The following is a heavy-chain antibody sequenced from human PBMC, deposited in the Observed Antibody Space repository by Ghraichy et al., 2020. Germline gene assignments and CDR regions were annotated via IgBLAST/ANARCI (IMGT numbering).Heavy chain of an antibody. CDR2: ISAYNGNT. D-gene: IGHD3-16*02. CDR1: GYTFTSYG. CDR3: ARAPYDYVWGSYRYHYYYYGMDV. Sequence: VSVKVSCKASGYTFTSYGISWVRQAPGQGLEWMGWISAYNGNTNYAQKLQGRVTMTTDTSTSTAYMELRSLRSDDTAVYYCARAPYDYVWGSYRYHYYYYGMDVWGQGTTVTVSS. V-gene: IGHV1-18*01. J-gene: IGHJ6*02.